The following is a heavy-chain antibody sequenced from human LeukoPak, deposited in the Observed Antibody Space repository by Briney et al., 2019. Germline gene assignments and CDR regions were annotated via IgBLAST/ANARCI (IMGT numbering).Heavy chain of an antibody. J-gene: IGHJ4*02. Sequence: GGSLRLSCAASGFTVSSNYMSWVRQAPGKGLEWVSVIYSGGSTYYADSVKGRFTISRDNSKNTLYVQMNRLRAEDTAVYYCAKTARAGWYFDYWGQGTLVTVSS. CDR3: AKTARAGWYFDY. D-gene: IGHD6-19*01. CDR2: IYSGGST. V-gene: IGHV3-53*01. CDR1: GFTVSSNY.